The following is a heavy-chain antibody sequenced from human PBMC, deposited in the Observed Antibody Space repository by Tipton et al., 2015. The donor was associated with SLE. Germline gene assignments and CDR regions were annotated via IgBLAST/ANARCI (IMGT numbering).Heavy chain of an antibody. CDR3: ARGFWNGFYIGYFDS. CDR1: GFTFSNYW. V-gene: IGHV3-7*01. J-gene: IGHJ4*02. Sequence: SLRLSCVGAGFTFSNYWMTWVRQSPGKGLEWVANIKQDGSERYYVDSVKGRFTISRENAKNSLYLQMNNLRAEDTAVYYCARGFWNGFYIGYFDSWGQGAPVTVSS. D-gene: IGHD3-3*01. CDR2: IKQDGSER.